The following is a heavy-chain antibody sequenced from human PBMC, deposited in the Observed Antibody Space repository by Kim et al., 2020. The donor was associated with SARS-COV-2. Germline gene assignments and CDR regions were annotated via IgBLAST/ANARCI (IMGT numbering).Heavy chain of an antibody. J-gene: IGHJ5*02. Sequence: ASVKVSCKASGYTFTSYGISWVRQAPGQGLEWMGWISAYNGNTNYAQKLQGRVTMTTDTSTSTAYMELRSLRSDDTAVYYCARDSLMVRGDPTNWFDPWGQGTLVTFSS. CDR3: ARDSLMVRGDPTNWFDP. D-gene: IGHD3-10*01. CDR1: GYTFTSYG. CDR2: ISAYNGNT. V-gene: IGHV1-18*01.